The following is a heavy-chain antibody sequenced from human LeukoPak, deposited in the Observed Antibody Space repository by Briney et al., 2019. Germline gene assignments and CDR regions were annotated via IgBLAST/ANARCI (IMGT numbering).Heavy chain of an antibody. Sequence: PSETLSLTCTVSGGSISSYYWSWIRQPPGKGLEWIGYFYHSGITKYNPSLKSRVTISVDTSKNQFSLKLSSVTAADTAVYYCARVTMVRGVNWYFDLWGRGTLVTVSS. D-gene: IGHD3-10*01. CDR2: FYHSGIT. V-gene: IGHV4-59*12. CDR1: GGSISSYY. CDR3: ARVTMVRGVNWYFDL. J-gene: IGHJ2*01.